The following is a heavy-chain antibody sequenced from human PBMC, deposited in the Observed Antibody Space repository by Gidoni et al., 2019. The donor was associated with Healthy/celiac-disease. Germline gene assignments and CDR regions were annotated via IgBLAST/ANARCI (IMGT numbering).Heavy chain of an antibody. CDR1: GFPFSSYG. J-gene: IGHJ4*02. D-gene: IGHD2-15*01. Sequence: QVQLVESGGGVVQPGRSLRLSCAASGFPFSSYGMHWVRQAPGKGLEWVAVIWYDGSNKYYADSVKGRFTISRDNSKNTLYLQMNSLRAEDTAVYYCARDEEGRATPSDYWGQGTLVTVSS. CDR2: IWYDGSNK. V-gene: IGHV3-33*01. CDR3: ARDEEGRATPSDY.